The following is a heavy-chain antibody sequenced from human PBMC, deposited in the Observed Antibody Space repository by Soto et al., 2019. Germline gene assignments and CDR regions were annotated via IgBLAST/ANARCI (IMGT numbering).Heavy chain of an antibody. J-gene: IGHJ3*02. CDR2: IIPILGIA. V-gene: IGHV1-69*02. Sequence: QVQLVQSGAEVKKPGSSVKVSCKASGGTFSSYTISWVRQAPGQGLEWMGRIIPILGIANYAQKFQGRVTSTADKSTSTAYMELSSLRSEDTAVYYCARFGDYGDYDRHAFDIWGQGTMVTVSS. CDR3: ARFGDYGDYDRHAFDI. CDR1: GGTFSSYT. D-gene: IGHD4-17*01.